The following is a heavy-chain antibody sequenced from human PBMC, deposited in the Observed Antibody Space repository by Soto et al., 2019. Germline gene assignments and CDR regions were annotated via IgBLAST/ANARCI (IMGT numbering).Heavy chain of an antibody. CDR2: ISYDGSNK. D-gene: IGHD4-17*01. J-gene: IGHJ6*02. CDR3: ASAYGDYDYYGMDV. V-gene: IGHV3-30*03. CDR1: GFTFSSYG. Sequence: QVQLVESAGGVVQPGRSLRLSCAASGFTFSSYGMHWVRQAPGKGLEWVAVISYDGSNKYYADSVKGRFTISRDNSKNTLYLQMNSLRAEDTAVYYCASAYGDYDYYGMDVWGQGTTVTVSS.